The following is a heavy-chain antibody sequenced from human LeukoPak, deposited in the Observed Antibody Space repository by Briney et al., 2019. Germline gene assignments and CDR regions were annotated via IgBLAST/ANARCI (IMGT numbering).Heavy chain of an antibody. CDR2: IYYSGST. CDR1: GGSISSSSYY. J-gene: IGHJ4*02. D-gene: IGHD1-26*01. CDR3: ARGGASSRYFGY. Sequence: SETLSLTCTVSGGSISSSSYYWGWIRQPPGKGLEWIGSIYYSGSTYYNPSLKSRVTISVDTSKSQFSLNLNSVTAADTAVYFCARGGASSRYFGYWGQGTLVTVSS. V-gene: IGHV4-39*07.